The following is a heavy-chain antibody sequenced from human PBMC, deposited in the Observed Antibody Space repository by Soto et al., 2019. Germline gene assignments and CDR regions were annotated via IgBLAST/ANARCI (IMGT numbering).Heavy chain of an antibody. CDR1: GFSVTTNY. CDR3: ARGYSSSVWFDS. J-gene: IGHJ5*01. D-gene: IGHD6-6*01. V-gene: IGHV3-53*03. Sequence: QPGGSLRLSCAASGFSVTTNYMSWVRQAPGKGLEWVSVIYSGGDTYYEDSVKGRFTISRDNSENTLYLQMNSLRAEDTAVYFCARGYSSSVWFDSWGQGTLVTVSS. CDR2: IYSGGDT.